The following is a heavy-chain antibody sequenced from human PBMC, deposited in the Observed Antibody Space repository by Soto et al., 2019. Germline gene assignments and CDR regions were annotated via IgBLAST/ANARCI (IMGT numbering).Heavy chain of an antibody. CDR2: ISGSGGST. D-gene: IGHD3-3*01. Sequence: QPGGSLRLSCAASGFTFSSDAMSWVRQAPGKGLEWVSAISGSGGSTYYAESVKGRFTISRDNSKNTLYLQMNSLRAEDTDVYYCATTYYDFRSGLLDFWGKGTMVPVAS. V-gene: IGHV3-23*01. J-gene: IGHJ4*02. CDR3: ATTYYDFRSGLLDF. CDR1: GFTFSSDA.